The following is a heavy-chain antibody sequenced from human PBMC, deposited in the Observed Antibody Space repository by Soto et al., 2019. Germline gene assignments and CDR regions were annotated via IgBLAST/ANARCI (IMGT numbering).Heavy chain of an antibody. CDR2: IYYSGST. CDR3: ARDNGCSGGCCWDY. J-gene: IGHJ4*02. Sequence: QVQLQESGPGLVKPSQTLSLTCTVSGGSISSGGYYWSWIRQHPGKGLEWIGYIYYSGSTYYNPSPKSRVNIAVDTSKNQFSLKLSSVTAADTAVYYCARDNGCSGGCCWDYWGQGTLVTVSS. D-gene: IGHD2-15*01. V-gene: IGHV4-31*03. CDR1: GGSISSGGYY.